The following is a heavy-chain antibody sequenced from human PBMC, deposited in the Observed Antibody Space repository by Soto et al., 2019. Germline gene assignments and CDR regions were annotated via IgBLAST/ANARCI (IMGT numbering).Heavy chain of an antibody. D-gene: IGHD1-26*01. CDR2: IYYSGST. Sequence: SETLSLTCTVSRGSISSGDYYWSWIRQPPWKGLEWIGYIYYSGSTYYNPSLKSRVTISVDTSKNQFSLKLSSVTAADTAVYYCAIFIGGATSAFDYWGQGXLGTV. CDR1: RGSISSGDYY. CDR3: AIFIGGATSAFDY. J-gene: IGHJ4*02. V-gene: IGHV4-30-4*01.